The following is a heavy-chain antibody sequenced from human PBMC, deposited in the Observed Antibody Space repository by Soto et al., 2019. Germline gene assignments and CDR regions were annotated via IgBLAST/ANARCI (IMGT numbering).Heavy chain of an antibody. Sequence: EVQLVESGGVVVQPGGSLRLSCAASGFTFDDYTMHWVRQAPGKGLEWVSLISWDGGSTYYADSVKGRFTISRDNSKNSLYLQMNSLRTEDTALYYCAREGGGKIVEYSSSTPFDFWGQGTLVTVSS. CDR3: AREGGGKIVEYSSSTPFDF. D-gene: IGHD6-6*01. CDR1: GFTFDDYT. V-gene: IGHV3-43*01. J-gene: IGHJ4*02. CDR2: ISWDGGST.